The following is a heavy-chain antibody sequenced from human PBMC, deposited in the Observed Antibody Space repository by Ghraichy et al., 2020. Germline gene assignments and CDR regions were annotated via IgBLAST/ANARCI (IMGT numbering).Heavy chain of an antibody. CDR1: GFTFSSYA. CDR2: ISGRGDST. V-gene: IGHV3-23*01. Sequence: GGSLRLSCVASGFTFSSYAMSWVRQAPGKGLEWVSAISGRGDSTYYADSLKGRFTISRDNSKNTLYLQMNSLRAEDTAVHYCAKVRRPDRGYYSGSGSYYNVNYQYGMDVWGQGTTVTVSS. J-gene: IGHJ6*02. CDR3: AKVRRPDRGYYSGSGSYYNVNYQYGMDV. D-gene: IGHD3-10*01.